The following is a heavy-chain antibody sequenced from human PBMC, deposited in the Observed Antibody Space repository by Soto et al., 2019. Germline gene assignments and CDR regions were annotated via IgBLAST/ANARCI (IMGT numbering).Heavy chain of an antibody. CDR2: IYYSGST. CDR3: ARVSDRGSYFTFDY. J-gene: IGHJ4*02. CDR1: GGSISSGGYY. Sequence: QVQLQESGPGLVKPSQTLSLTCTVSGGSISSGGYYWTWIRQHPGKGLEWIGYIYYSGSTYYNPSLKSRMTISVDTSKDQFSLKLSSVTAADTAVYSCARVSDRGSYFTFDYWGQGTLVNVSS. V-gene: IGHV4-31*03. D-gene: IGHD1-26*01.